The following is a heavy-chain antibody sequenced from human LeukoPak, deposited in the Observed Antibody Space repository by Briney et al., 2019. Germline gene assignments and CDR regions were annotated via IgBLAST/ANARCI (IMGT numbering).Heavy chain of an antibody. D-gene: IGHD3-3*01. CDR1: GFTFSSYA. Sequence: GGSLRLSCAVSGFTFSSYAMKWVRQAPGKGLEWVSGISGSSGTAGSTYYADSVKGRFTISRDNSKNTQYLQMNSLTAEDTAVYYCAKEKIFGVALDYWGQGTLVIVSS. J-gene: IGHJ4*02. CDR3: AKEKIFGVALDY. V-gene: IGHV3-23*01. CDR2: ISGSSGTAGST.